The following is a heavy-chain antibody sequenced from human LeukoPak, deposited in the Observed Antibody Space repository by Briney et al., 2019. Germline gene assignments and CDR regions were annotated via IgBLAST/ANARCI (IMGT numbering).Heavy chain of an antibody. CDR3: ARNLAAAGRGEAFDI. Sequence: SETLSLTCTVSGGSISSYYWSWIRQPPGKGLEWIGYIYYSGSTNYNPSLKSRVTISVDTSKNQFSLKLSSVTAADTAVYYCARNLAAAGRGEAFDIWGQGTVVTVSS. D-gene: IGHD6-13*01. V-gene: IGHV4-59*08. J-gene: IGHJ3*02. CDR2: IYYSGST. CDR1: GGSISSYY.